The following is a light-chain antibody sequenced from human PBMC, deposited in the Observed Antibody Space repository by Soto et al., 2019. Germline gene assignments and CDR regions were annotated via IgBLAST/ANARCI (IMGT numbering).Light chain of an antibody. V-gene: IGKV1-5*01. CDR3: QQYSTYPLT. CDR2: DAS. CDR1: QSVSGF. Sequence: DIQITQSPSTLSASVGDRVTITCRASQSVSGFLAWYQGRPGKAPKLLIYDASNLETGVPLRFSGSGSGTEFTLTINSLQPDDFATYFCQQYSTYPLTFGGGTRLEI. J-gene: IGKJ4*01.